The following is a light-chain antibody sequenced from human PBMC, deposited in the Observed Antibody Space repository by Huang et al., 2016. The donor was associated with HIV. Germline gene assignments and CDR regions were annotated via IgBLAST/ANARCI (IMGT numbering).Light chain of an antibody. CDR1: QSVNNNY. J-gene: IGKJ2*03. Sequence: EILLTQSPDTLSLSPGERATLSCRASQSVNNNYLAWYQQKPGHAPRLLIYRASTRATGSPDRFSGSGSGTDFTLTISRLEPDDFAVYYCQQFGSSPPYSFGQGTKLEIK. V-gene: IGKV3-20*01. CDR3: QQFGSSPPYS. CDR2: RAS.